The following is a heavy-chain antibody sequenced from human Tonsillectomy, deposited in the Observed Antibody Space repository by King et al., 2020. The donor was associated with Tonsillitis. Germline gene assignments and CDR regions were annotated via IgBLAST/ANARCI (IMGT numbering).Heavy chain of an antibody. CDR3: ARGPLYDFWSGGLDY. D-gene: IGHD3-3*01. Sequence: VQLQQWGAGLLKPSETLSLTCAVSGGSFSGYSWTWIRQAPGKGLGWRREINHIGSPNYDAALKCLVTILGDTSRNHFSRNLSSLTAADTAVYFCARGPLYDFWSGGLDYWGQGILVTVSS. J-gene: IGHJ4*02. CDR1: GGSFSGYS. CDR2: INHIGSP. V-gene: IGHV4-34*01.